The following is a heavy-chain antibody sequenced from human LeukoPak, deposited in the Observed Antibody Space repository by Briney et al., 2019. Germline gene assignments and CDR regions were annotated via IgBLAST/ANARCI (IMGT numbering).Heavy chain of an antibody. CDR1: SGSFSTYY. D-gene: IGHD2-2*02. CDR2: INQSGST. Sequence: SETLSLTCTVYSGSFSTYYWNWIRQPPGKGLEWIGEINQSGSTNYNPSLKSRVTISIDTSKNQFSLRLSSVTAADTAVYYCASYTGGLFDYWGQGTLVTVSS. V-gene: IGHV4-34*01. J-gene: IGHJ4*02. CDR3: ASYTGGLFDY.